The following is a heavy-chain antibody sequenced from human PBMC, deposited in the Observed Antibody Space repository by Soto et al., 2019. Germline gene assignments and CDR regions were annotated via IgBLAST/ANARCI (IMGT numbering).Heavy chain of an antibody. V-gene: IGHV3-7*01. CDR3: ATANTPYAFDM. CDR1: GLTFSISW. J-gene: IGHJ3*02. Sequence: VQLVESGGGLVQPGESLRLSCTASGLTFSISWMTWVRQAPGEGLECVSNINPAGNVQHYADSVKERFTISRDNAKNPLFLQMSGLRVEDTAVYYCATANTPYAFDMWCQGTMVTVSS. CDR2: INPAGNVQ.